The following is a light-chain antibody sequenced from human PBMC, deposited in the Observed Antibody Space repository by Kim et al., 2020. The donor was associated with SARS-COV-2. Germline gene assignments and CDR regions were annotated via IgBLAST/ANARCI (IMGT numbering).Light chain of an antibody. CDR1: QTLSRNQ. Sequence: LSPGERATPSCRASQTLSRNQLAWYQQKPGQAPRLLIYGASSRATGIPDRFSGRGSGTDFSLSINRLEPEDCAVYYCQQYGNSRTFGQGTKVEIK. CDR3: QQYGNSRT. J-gene: IGKJ1*01. V-gene: IGKV3-20*01. CDR2: GAS.